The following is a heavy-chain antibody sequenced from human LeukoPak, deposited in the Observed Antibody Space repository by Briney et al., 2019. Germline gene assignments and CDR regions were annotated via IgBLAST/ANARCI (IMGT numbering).Heavy chain of an antibody. CDR3: AKDRDCSGGSCYSDY. V-gene: IGHV3-23*01. CDR1: GFTFSSYA. CDR2: ISGSGGST. D-gene: IGHD2-15*01. J-gene: IGHJ4*02. Sequence: GASLRLSCAASGFTFSSYAMSWVRQAPGKGLEWVSAISGSGGSTYYAGSVKGRFTISRDNSKNTLYLQMNSLRAGDTAVYYCAKDRDCSGGSCYSDYWGQGTLVTVSS.